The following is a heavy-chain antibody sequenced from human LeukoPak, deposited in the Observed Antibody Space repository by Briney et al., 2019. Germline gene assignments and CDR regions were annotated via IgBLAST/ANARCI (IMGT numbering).Heavy chain of an antibody. Sequence: ASVKVSCKASGYTFTAYYMHWVRQAPGQGLEWMGWINPNSGGTKYAQKFQGRVTMTRDTSISTAYVEVSRLTSDDTAVYYCARYGSSSYFDPWGQGTLVTVSS. CDR1: GYTFTAYY. CDR3: ARYGSSSYFDP. CDR2: INPNSGGT. V-gene: IGHV1-2*02. J-gene: IGHJ5*02. D-gene: IGHD6-13*01.